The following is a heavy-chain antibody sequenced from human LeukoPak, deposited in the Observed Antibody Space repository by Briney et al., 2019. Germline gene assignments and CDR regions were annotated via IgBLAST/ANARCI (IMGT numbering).Heavy chain of an antibody. CDR3: ARAYGSGTYYGY. V-gene: IGHV3-48*03. J-gene: IGHJ4*02. D-gene: IGHD3-10*01. Sequence: PGGSLRLSCAASGFTFSNYEMNGVRQAPGKGLEWVSYISNSGSDIYYADSVKGRFTISRDNAKNSLYLLMSSLRAEDTAVYYCARAYGSGTYYGYWGQGTLVTVSS. CDR2: ISNSGSDI. CDR1: GFTFSNYE.